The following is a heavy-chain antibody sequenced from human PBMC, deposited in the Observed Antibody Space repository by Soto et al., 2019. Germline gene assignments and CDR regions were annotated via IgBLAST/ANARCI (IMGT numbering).Heavy chain of an antibody. J-gene: IGHJ4*02. CDR1: GGSISSYY. CDR2: IYYSGST. CDR3: AREGSSGWYFDY. D-gene: IGHD6-19*01. V-gene: IGHV4-59*01. Sequence: SETLSLTYTVSGGSISSYYWSWIRQPPGKGLEWIGYIYYSGSTNYNPSLKSRVTISVDTSKNQFSLKLSSVTAADTAVYYCAREGSSGWYFDYWGQGTLVTVS.